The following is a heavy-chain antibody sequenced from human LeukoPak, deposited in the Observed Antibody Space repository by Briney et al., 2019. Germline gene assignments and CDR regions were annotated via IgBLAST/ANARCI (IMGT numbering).Heavy chain of an antibody. CDR2: ISDSGGKT. CDR1: GITFMNSA. Sequence: GGSLRLSCAASGITFMNSAMSWVRQAPGRGPEWVSAISDSGGKTYYSDSVKGRFTISRDNSKNTLYLQMNSLRGDDTAVYYCAKDRLVHDSWGQGTLVTVSS. D-gene: IGHD6-13*01. CDR3: AKDRLVHDS. V-gene: IGHV3-23*01. J-gene: IGHJ4*02.